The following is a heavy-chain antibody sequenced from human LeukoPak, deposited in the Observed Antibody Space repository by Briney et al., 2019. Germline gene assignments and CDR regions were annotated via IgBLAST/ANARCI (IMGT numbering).Heavy chain of an antibody. CDR1: GGSISTYY. V-gene: IGHV4-59*01. Sequence: SETLSLTCTVSGGSISTYYWSWIRQPPGKGLEWIGYIYYTGSTNYNPSLKSRVTISVDTSKNQFSLKLSSVTAADTAVYYCARDAEGYYMDVWGKGTTVTVSS. CDR2: IYYTGST. CDR3: ARDAEGYYMDV. J-gene: IGHJ6*03.